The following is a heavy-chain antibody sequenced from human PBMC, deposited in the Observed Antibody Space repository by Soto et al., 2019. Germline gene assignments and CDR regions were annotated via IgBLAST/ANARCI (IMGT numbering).Heavy chain of an antibody. CDR1: RGSISSSNW. Sequence: QVQLQESGPGLVKPSGTLSLTCAVSRGSISSSNWWSWVRQPPGKGLEWIGEIYHSGSTNYNPSLKSRVTISVDKSKNQSSLKLSSVTAADTAVYYCARVPEDWNLLFGAFDIWGQGTMVTVSS. J-gene: IGHJ3*02. D-gene: IGHD1-1*01. CDR3: ARVPEDWNLLFGAFDI. CDR2: IYHSGST. V-gene: IGHV4-4*02.